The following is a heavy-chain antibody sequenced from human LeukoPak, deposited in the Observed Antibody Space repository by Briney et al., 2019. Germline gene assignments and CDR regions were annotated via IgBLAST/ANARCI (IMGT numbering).Heavy chain of an antibody. CDR1: GGTFSSYA. J-gene: IGHJ4*02. CDR3: ARERRAWGEDF. CDR2: INPNGGNT. D-gene: IGHD3-16*01. V-gene: IGHV1-46*01. Sequence: ASVKVSCKASGGTFSSYAISWVRQAPGQGLEWVGLINPNGGNTGYPQRFQGRVTVTTDTSTSTVFMELNSLQSEDTAVYYCARERRAWGEDFWGQGTLVTVSS.